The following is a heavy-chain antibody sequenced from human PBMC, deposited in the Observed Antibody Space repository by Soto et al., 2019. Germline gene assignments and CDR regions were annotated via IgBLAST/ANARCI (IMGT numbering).Heavy chain of an antibody. Sequence: EVQLVESGGGLVKPGGSLRLSCAASGFTFSSYSMNWVRQAPGKGLEWVSSISSSSSYIYYADSVKGRFTISRDNAKNSLYLQMNSLRAEDTAVYYCARDPGIAVAGTRKMCYGMDVWGQGTTVTVSS. V-gene: IGHV3-21*01. CDR1: GFTFSSYS. CDR2: ISSSSSYI. J-gene: IGHJ6*02. D-gene: IGHD6-19*01. CDR3: ARDPGIAVAGTRKMCYGMDV.